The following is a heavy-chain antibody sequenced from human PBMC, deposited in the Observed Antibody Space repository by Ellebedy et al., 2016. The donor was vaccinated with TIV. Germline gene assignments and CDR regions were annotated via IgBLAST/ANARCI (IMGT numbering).Heavy chain of an antibody. CDR3: ARLNGDWFDP. D-gene: IGHD2-8*01. V-gene: IGHV3-48*02. J-gene: IGHJ5*02. CDR2: ISGVSSTI. Sequence: PGGSLRLSCAASGFTFGSHSMNWVRQAPGKGLEWVAYISGVSSTIIYADSVKGRFTVSRDNAKNSLYLQMNSLRDEDTAVYYCARLNGDWFDPWGQGTLVTVSS. CDR1: GFTFGSHS.